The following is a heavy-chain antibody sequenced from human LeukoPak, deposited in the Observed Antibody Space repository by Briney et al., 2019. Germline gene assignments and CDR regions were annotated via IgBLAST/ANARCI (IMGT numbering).Heavy chain of an antibody. J-gene: IGHJ4*02. V-gene: IGHV3-66*01. CDR3: ASGIVDGDNKEPPFY. D-gene: IGHD1-1*01. Sequence: GRSLRLSCAASGFTVSRNYMSWVRQAPGKGLDWVSVTYSDGRTFYADSVKGRFTISRDNSKNTLYLHMNSLRAEDTAVYYCASGIVDGDNKEPPFYWGQGTLVTASS. CDR2: TYSDGRT. CDR1: GFTVSRNY.